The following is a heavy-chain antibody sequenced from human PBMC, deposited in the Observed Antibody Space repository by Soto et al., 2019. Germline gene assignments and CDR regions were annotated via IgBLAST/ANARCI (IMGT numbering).Heavy chain of an antibody. CDR2: ISGGESDK. Sequence: EVQLVESGGRLVQPGGSLRLSCAASGFMFSAYWMSWVRQDPGKGLEWVATISGGESDKFYVDSVKGRFTISRDDSKNTLYLQMNSLRDEDTAVYYCVREDWHRFDSWGQGTLVTVSS. D-gene: IGHD2-21*01. V-gene: IGHV3-7*01. J-gene: IGHJ4*02. CDR3: VREDWHRFDS. CDR1: GFMFSAYW.